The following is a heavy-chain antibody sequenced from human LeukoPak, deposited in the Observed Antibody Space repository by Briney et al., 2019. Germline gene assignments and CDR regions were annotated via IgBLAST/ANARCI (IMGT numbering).Heavy chain of an antibody. Sequence: SETLSLTCTVSGDSINTHYRSWIRQAPGKGLEWIAYFYTSGSTNFNPSLKGRVTITVDTSKNQFSLKLTSMTAADTAVYYCTRLRDGYTLDYWGQGTLVTVSS. J-gene: IGHJ4*02. D-gene: IGHD5-24*01. CDR3: TRLRDGYTLDY. CDR2: FYTSGST. V-gene: IGHV4-4*09. CDR1: GDSINTHY.